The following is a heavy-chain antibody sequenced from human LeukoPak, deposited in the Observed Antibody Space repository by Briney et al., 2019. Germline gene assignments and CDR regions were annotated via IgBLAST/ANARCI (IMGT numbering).Heavy chain of an antibody. D-gene: IGHD3-10*01. J-gene: IGHJ4*02. V-gene: IGHV3-21*01. CDR2: ISSSSSYI. Sequence: GSLRLSCAASGFTFSSYSMNWVRQAPGKGLEWVSSISSSSSYIYYADSVKGRFTISRDNAKNSLYLQMNSLRAEDTAVYYCARDYYGSGSCDYWGQGTLVTVSS. CDR3: ARDYYGSGSCDY. CDR1: GFTFSSYS.